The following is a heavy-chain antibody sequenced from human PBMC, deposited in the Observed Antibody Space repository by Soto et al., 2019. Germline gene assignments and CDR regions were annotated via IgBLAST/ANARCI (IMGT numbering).Heavy chain of an antibody. Sequence: ASVKVSCKASGYTSTSYDINWVRQATGQGLEWMGWMNPNSGNTGYAQKFQGRVTMTRNTSISTAYMELSSLRSEDTAVYYCARGCSGGSCYRTDAFDIWGQGTMVTVSS. CDR1: GYTSTSYD. CDR3: ARGCSGGSCYRTDAFDI. V-gene: IGHV1-8*01. D-gene: IGHD2-15*01. CDR2: MNPNSGNT. J-gene: IGHJ3*02.